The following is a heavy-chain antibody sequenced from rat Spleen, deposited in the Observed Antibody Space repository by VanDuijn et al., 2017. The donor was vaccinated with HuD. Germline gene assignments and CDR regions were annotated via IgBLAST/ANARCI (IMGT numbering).Heavy chain of an antibody. CDR1: GFTFNNYG. J-gene: IGHJ2*01. V-gene: IGHV5-19*01. D-gene: IGHD1-9*01. CDR2: ISPTGGST. Sequence: EVQLVESDGGLVQPGRSLKLSCAASGFTFNNYGMHWIRQAPTKGLEWVTSISPTGGSTFYRDSVKGRFTVSRDIAKNTLYLQMDSLRSEDTATYYCARRHYGYTDYFDYWGQGVMVTVSS. CDR3: ARRHYGYTDYFDY.